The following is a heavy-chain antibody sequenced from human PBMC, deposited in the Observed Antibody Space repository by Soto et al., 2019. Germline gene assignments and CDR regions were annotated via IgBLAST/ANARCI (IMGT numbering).Heavy chain of an antibody. D-gene: IGHD5-12*01. CDR3: HGYGY. Sequence: EVQVVESGGGLVQPGGSLRLSCAVSGFTVTINYMSWVRQAPGKGLEWVSGIYSGATIYYADSVKGRFTISGDTSKNTLYHQMNRLRGDDTAVYYCHGYGYWGQGTLVTVSS. J-gene: IGHJ4*02. CDR2: IYSGATI. CDR1: GFTVTINY. V-gene: IGHV3-53*01.